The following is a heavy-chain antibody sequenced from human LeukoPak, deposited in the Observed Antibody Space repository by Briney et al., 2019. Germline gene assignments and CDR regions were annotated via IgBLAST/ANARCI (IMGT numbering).Heavy chain of an antibody. CDR1: GYTFSAYY. J-gene: IGHJ4*02. CDR2: INPSVGST. V-gene: IGHV1-46*01. D-gene: IGHD3-9*01. CDR3: ARELRRLRDSGVFDY. Sequence: ASVKVSCKASGYTFSAYYMHWVRQAPGQGLEWMGLINPSVGSTSYAQKFQGRVTITADESTSTAYMELSSLRSEDTAVYYCARELRRLRDSGVFDYWGQGTLVTVSS.